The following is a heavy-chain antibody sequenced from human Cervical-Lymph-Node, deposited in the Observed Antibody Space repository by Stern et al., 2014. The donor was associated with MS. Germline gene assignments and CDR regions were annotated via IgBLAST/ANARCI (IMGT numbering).Heavy chain of an antibody. Sequence: VKLVESGAEVKKPGSSVKVSCKASGGTFSSYAIRWVRQAPGQGLERMGGISHIIGTANYAQKFKDRVTITEDESTSTVYMDLSSLRSEDSAVYYCARKGIAVAGTNWYFDLWGRGTLVTVSS. D-gene: IGHD6-19*01. V-gene: IGHV1-69*01. CDR1: GGTFSSYA. J-gene: IGHJ2*01. CDR2: ISHIIGTA. CDR3: ARKGIAVAGTNWYFDL.